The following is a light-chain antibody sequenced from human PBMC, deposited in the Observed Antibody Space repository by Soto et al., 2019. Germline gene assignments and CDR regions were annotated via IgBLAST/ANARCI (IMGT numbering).Light chain of an antibody. CDR2: AAS. V-gene: IGKV1-6*01. J-gene: IGKJ1*01. CDR3: LQDYNYPRT. Sequence: AIQMTQSPSSLVASVGDRVTITCRASQGITNDLTWFQQKPGKAPKLLIYAASVLQGGVPSRFSCSRLCTDFTLTISSLQPEDSATYYCLQDYNYPRTFGQGTKVEIK. CDR1: QGITND.